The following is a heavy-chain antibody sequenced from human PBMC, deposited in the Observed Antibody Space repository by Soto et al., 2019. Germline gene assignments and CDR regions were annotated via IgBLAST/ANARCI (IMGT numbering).Heavy chain of an antibody. J-gene: IGHJ4*02. Sequence: QVQRVQSGAEVKKPGSSVKVSCKASGYTFTSYGISWVRKAPGQGLEWMGWISAYNVNTNYAQKLHGRVSMTTDTSTSTASRELRSLRSDNTDVDYVARPVGAAGVGLDYWGQGALVTVSS. V-gene: IGHV1-18*04. CDR1: GYTFTSYG. D-gene: IGHD1-26*01. CDR2: ISAYNVNT. CDR3: ARPVGAAGVGLDY.